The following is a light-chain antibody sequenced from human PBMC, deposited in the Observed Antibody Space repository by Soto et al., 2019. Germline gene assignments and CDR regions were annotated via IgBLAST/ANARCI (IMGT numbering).Light chain of an antibody. CDR2: DAS. V-gene: IGKV3-11*01. CDR1: QSVSSY. CDR3: QQYNKWPRT. J-gene: IGKJ1*01. Sequence: EIVLTQSPATLSLSPGERVTLSCRASQSVSSYLAWYQQKPGQAPRLLIYDASNRATGIPARFSGSGSGTEFTLTISSLQSEDFAVYYCQQYNKWPRTFGQGTKVDI.